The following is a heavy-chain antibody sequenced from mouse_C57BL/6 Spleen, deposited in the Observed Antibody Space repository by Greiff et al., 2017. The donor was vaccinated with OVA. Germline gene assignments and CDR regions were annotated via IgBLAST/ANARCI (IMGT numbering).Heavy chain of an antibody. D-gene: IGHD1-1*01. CDR3: ARSLYYYYGSSPWYFDV. CDR1: GYAFSSYW. J-gene: IGHJ1*03. Sequence: VKLMESGAELVKPGASVKISCKASGYAFSSYWMNWVKQRPGKGLEWIGQIYPGDGDTNYNGKFKGKATLTADKSSSTAYMQLSSLTSEDSAVYFCARSLYYYYGSSPWYFDVWGTGTTVTVSS. V-gene: IGHV1-80*01. CDR2: IYPGDGDT.